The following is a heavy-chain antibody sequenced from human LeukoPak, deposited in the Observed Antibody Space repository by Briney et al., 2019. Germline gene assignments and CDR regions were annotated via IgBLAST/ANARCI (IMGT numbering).Heavy chain of an antibody. CDR1: GGSFSGYY. CDR2: INHSGST. J-gene: IGHJ5*02. Sequence: SETLSLTCAVYGGSFSGYYWSWIRQPPGKGLEWIGEINHSGSTNYNPSLKSRVTISVDTSKNQFSLKLSSVTAADTAVHYCARCPRTPGYSSRRNNWFDPWGQGTLVTVSS. D-gene: IGHD6-13*01. V-gene: IGHV4-34*01. CDR3: ARCPRTPGYSSRRNNWFDP.